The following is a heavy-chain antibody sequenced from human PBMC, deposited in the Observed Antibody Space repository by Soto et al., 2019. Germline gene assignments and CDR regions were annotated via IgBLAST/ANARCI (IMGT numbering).Heavy chain of an antibody. Sequence: SLILSCSSSVFTFDDYCIDWVRQAPVKGLEWVSGISLNSGSIGYAYSVKGRFTISIDNAKNSLYLQMNSLRAEDTALYYCAKAGQYSSGWPSFDYWGQGTLVTVSS. CDR2: ISLNSGSI. V-gene: IGHV3-9*01. CDR3: AKAGQYSSGWPSFDY. J-gene: IGHJ4*02. D-gene: IGHD6-25*01. CDR1: VFTFDDYC.